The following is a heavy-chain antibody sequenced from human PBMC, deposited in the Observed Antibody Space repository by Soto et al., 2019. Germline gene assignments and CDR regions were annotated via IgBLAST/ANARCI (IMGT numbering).Heavy chain of an antibody. V-gene: IGHV4-30-2*01. CDR3: ARAPFYSDSSGYLGNAFDI. D-gene: IGHD3-22*01. CDR2: IYNSGST. Sequence: KTSETLSLTCAFSCGSISSGGYSWSWIRQPPGKGLEWIGYIYNSGSTYYNPSLKSRVTISVDRSKNHFSLKLTSVTAADTAVYYCARAPFYSDSSGYLGNAFDIWGQGTMVTVSS. CDR1: CGSISSGGYS. J-gene: IGHJ3*02.